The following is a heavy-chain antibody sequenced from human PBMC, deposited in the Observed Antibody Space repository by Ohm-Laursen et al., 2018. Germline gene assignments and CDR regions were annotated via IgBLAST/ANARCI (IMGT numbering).Heavy chain of an antibody. J-gene: IGHJ3*02. CDR1: GFTVSSNY. D-gene: IGHD6-19*01. CDR2: IYSGGST. Sequence: LSLTCAASGFTVSSNYMSWVRQAPGKGLEWVSVIYSGGSTYYADSVKGRFTISRDNSKNTLYLQMNSLRAEDTAVYYCARDSVGSGWSRGAFDIWGQGTMVTVSS. V-gene: IGHV3-53*01. CDR3: ARDSVGSGWSRGAFDI.